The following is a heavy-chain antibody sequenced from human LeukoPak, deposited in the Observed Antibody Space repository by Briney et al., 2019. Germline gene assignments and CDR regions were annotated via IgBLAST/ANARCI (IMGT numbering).Heavy chain of an antibody. CDR2: ISSSSSYI. CDR1: GFTFSSYI. J-gene: IGHJ5*02. CDR3: ARILTDSSFDP. D-gene: IGHD3-9*01. Sequence: PGGSLRLSCAASGFTFSSYIMNWARQAPGKGLEWVSSISSSSSYIYYADSVKGRFTISRDNAKNSLYLQMNSLRAEDTAVYYCARILTDSSFDPWGQGTLVTVSS. V-gene: IGHV3-21*01.